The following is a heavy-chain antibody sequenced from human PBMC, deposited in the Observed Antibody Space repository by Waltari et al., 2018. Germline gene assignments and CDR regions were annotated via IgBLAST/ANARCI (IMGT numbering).Heavy chain of an antibody. Sequence: QVQLVESGGGVVQPGRSLRLSCAAAGFTFSSYAMHGVRQSPGKGLGWVAVMSYDGSTKYYADSVKGRFTISRDNSKNTLYLQMNSLRAEDTAVYYCARVAPPSLFDYWGQGTLVTVSS. CDR1: GFTFSSYA. V-gene: IGHV3-30-3*01. CDR3: ARVAPPSLFDY. J-gene: IGHJ4*02. CDR2: MSYDGSTK.